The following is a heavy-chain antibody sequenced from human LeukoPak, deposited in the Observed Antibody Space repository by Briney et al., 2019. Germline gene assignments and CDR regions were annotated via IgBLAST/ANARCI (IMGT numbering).Heavy chain of an antibody. CDR1: GYTFTSYG. V-gene: IGHV7-4-1*02. CDR2: INTNTGNP. Sequence: ASVKVSCKASGYTFTSYGISWVRQAPGQGLEWMGWINTNTGNPTYAQGFTGRFVFSLDTSVSTAYLQISSLKAEDTAVYYCSRADPYSGSRPDYWGQGTLVTVSS. D-gene: IGHD6-13*01. J-gene: IGHJ4*02. CDR3: SRADPYSGSRPDY.